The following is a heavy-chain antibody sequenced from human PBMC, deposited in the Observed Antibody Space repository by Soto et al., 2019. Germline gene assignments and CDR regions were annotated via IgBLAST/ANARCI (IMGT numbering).Heavy chain of an antibody. CDR1: GFTFSSYS. D-gene: IGHD3-16*01. J-gene: IGHJ4*02. CDR3: ARDGNGGIDY. CDR2: ISSSSSSI. Sequence: EVQLVESGGGLVQPGGSLRLSCTASGFTFSSYSMNWVRQAPGKGLEWVSYISSSSSSIYYADSVKGRFTISRDNAKNSLYLQMNSLRAEDTAVYYCARDGNGGIDYWGQGTLVTVSS. V-gene: IGHV3-48*01.